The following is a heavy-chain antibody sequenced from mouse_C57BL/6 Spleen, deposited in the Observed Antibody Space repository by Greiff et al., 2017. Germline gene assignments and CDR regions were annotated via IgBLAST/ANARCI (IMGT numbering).Heavy chain of an antibody. J-gene: IGHJ2*01. CDR1: GFSFNTYA. CDR2: IRSKSNNYAT. D-gene: IGHD6-1*01. CDR3: VRHSHSRGFDY. Sequence: EVQGVESGGGLVQPKGSLKLSCAASGFSFNTYAMNWVRQAPGKGLEWVARIRSKSNNYATYYADSVKDRFTISRDDSESMLYLQMNNLKTEDTAMYYCVRHSHSRGFDYWGQGTTLTVSS. V-gene: IGHV10-1*01.